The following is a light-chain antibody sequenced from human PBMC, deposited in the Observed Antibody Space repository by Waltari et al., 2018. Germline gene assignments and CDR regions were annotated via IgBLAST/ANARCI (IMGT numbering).Light chain of an antibody. CDR2: AAS. V-gene: IGKV1-12*01. Sequence: DIQMTQSPSSVSASVGDRVPIICRASQDINNYLAWYQQKPGKAPKVLIYAASTLESGVPSRFSGSGSGAEFTLTINSLQPEDFATYYCQQANSFPWTFGQGTKVEIK. CDR1: QDINNY. J-gene: IGKJ1*01. CDR3: QQANSFPWT.